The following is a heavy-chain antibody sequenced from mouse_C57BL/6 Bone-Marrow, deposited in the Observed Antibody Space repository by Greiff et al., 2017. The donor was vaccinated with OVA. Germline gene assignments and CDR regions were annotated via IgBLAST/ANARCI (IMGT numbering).Heavy chain of an antibody. V-gene: IGHV1-62-2*01. Sequence: VKLQESGAELVKPGASVKLSCKASGYTFTEYTIHWVKQRSGQGLEWIGWFYPGSGSIKYNEKFKDKATLTADKSSSTVYMELSKLTSEDSAVYFCARHEDPGAAQASYYYAMDYWGQGTSVTVSS. CDR1: GYTFTEYT. D-gene: IGHD3-2*02. J-gene: IGHJ4*01. CDR3: ARHEDPGAAQASYYYAMDY. CDR2: FYPGSGSI.